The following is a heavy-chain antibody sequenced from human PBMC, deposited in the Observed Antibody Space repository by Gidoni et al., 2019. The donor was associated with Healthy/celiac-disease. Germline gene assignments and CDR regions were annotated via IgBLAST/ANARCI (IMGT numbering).Heavy chain of an antibody. J-gene: IGHJ4*02. CDR2: ISWNSGSI. D-gene: IGHD6-13*01. V-gene: IGHV3-9*01. Sequence: EVQLVESGGGLVQPGRSLRLSCAASGFTFDDYAMHWVRQAPGKGLEWVSGISWNSGSIGYADSVKGRFTISRDNAKNSLYLQMNSLRAEDTALYYCARGRGYSSSLIYWGQGTLVTVSS. CDR1: GFTFDDYA. CDR3: ARGRGYSSSLIY.